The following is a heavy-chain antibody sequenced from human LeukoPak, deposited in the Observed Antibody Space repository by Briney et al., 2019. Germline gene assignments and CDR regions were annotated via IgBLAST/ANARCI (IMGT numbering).Heavy chain of an antibody. CDR1: GGTFSSYT. V-gene: IGHV1-69*04. D-gene: IGHD2-15*01. J-gene: IGHJ4*02. Sequence: SVKVSCKASGGTFSSYTISWVRQAPGQGLQWMGRIIPILGIANYAQKFQGRVTITADKSTSTAYMELSSLRSEDTAVYYCARDEGLGGSPDYWGQGTLVTVSS. CDR2: IIPILGIA. CDR3: ARDEGLGGSPDY.